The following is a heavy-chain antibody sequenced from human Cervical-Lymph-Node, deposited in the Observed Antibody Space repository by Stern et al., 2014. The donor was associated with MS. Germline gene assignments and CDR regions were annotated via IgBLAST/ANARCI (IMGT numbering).Heavy chain of an antibody. CDR3: AKDLGRGVVVVPLYGLDV. Sequence: VQLVQSGGGLVQPGGSLRLSCASSGFTFSTYAFSWVRQAPGKGLEWVSSIRDSGHCTYYADSVKVRFTISRDNSKSMLYLEMQSLRAEDTAVYHCAKDLGRGVVVVPLYGLDVWGQGTTVTVSS. D-gene: IGHD2-2*01. V-gene: IGHV3-23*04. J-gene: IGHJ6*02. CDR2: IRDSGHCT. CDR1: GFTFSTYA.